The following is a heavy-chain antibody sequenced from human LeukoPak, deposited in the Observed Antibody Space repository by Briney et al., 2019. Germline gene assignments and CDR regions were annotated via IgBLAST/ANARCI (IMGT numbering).Heavy chain of an antibody. CDR3: ARLETYDSTLDY. J-gene: IGHJ4*02. Sequence: ETLSLTCTVSGDXITTSSYYWGWIRQPPGKELEWIGNIYYSGSTYYNPSLKSRVTISVDTSKNQFSLWLSSVTAADTAVYYCARLETYDSTLDYWGQGILVTVSS. CDR1: GDXITTSSYY. V-gene: IGHV4-39*01. CDR2: IYYSGST. D-gene: IGHD3-22*01.